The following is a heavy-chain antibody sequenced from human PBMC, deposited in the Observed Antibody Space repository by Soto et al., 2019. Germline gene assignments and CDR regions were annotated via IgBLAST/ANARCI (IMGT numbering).Heavy chain of an antibody. CDR3: ARDIAAASLGAHSVNS. J-gene: IGHJ4*02. CDR1: GGSISGYY. V-gene: IGHV4-4*07. Sequence: PSVTLSLTCTVSGGSISGYYWSWIRQPAGKAPEWIGRIYTGGDTHYNPSLKSRVTMSVDTSKNQLSLKLNSVTAADTAVYFCARDIAAASLGAHSVNSWSQGTLVTVFS. D-gene: IGHD6-13*01. CDR2: IYTGGDT.